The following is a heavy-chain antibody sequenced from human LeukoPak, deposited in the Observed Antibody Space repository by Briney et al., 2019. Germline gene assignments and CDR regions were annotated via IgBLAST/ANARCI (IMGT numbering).Heavy chain of an antibody. CDR2: ISYDGSNK. D-gene: IGHD5-18*01. J-gene: IGHJ4*02. CDR1: RFTFSSYG. Sequence: GGSLRLSCAASRFTFSSYGMHWVRQAPGKGLEWVAVISYDGSNKYYADSVKGRFTISRDNSKNTLYLQMNSLRAEDTAVYYCANFGDGYQSFDYWGQGTLVTVSS. CDR3: ANFGDGYQSFDY. V-gene: IGHV3-30*18.